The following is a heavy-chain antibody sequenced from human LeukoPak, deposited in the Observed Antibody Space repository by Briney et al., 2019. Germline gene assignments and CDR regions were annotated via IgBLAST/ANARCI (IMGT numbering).Heavy chain of an antibody. J-gene: IGHJ4*02. D-gene: IGHD6-13*01. Sequence: SGGSLRLSCAASGFTFSSYSMHWVRQAPGKGLEWVAVITYDGSNKYYADSVKGRFTISRDNSKNTLYLQMNSLRAEDTAVYYCAKDPSTYSSSFDYWGQGTLVTVSS. CDR1: GFTFSSYS. CDR3: AKDPSTYSSSFDY. V-gene: IGHV3-30*18. CDR2: ITYDGSNK.